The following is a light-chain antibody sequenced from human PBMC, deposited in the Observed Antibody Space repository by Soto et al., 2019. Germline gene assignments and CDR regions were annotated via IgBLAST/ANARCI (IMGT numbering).Light chain of an antibody. Sequence: QSALTQPASVSGSPGQSITISCTGTSSDVGGYKYVSWYQQHPGEAPKLMIYDVSNRPSGVSNRFSGSKSGNTASLTISGHQAEDEADYYCSSYTSSSTRVFGTGTKLTVL. V-gene: IGLV2-14*01. CDR3: SSYTSSSTRV. J-gene: IGLJ1*01. CDR1: SSDVGGYKY. CDR2: DVS.